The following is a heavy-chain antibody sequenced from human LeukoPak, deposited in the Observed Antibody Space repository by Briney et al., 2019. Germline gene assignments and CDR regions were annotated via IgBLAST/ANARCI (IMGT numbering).Heavy chain of an antibody. CDR1: GGSISSYY. J-gene: IGHJ3*02. D-gene: IGHD5-24*01. CDR2: IYYSGST. Sequence: SETLSLTCTVSGGSISSYYWSWIRQPPGKGLEWIGYIYYSGSTYYNPSLKSRVTISVDTSKNQFSLKLSSVTAADTAVYYCARGGRWLQLPEGNAFDIWGQGTMVTVSS. V-gene: IGHV4-30-4*08. CDR3: ARGGRWLQLPEGNAFDI.